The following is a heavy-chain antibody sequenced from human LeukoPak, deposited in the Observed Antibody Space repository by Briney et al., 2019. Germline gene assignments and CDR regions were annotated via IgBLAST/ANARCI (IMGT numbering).Heavy chain of an antibody. J-gene: IGHJ3*01. CDR1: GGSISSSTYY. CDR3: ARYCSNSRCSTSDAFDV. V-gene: IGHV4-39*01. D-gene: IGHD2-2*02. CDR2: IYYSGDT. Sequence: PSETLSLTCTVSGGSISSSTYYWGWIRQPPGKGLEWIASIYYSGDTYYHPSLKSRVSIFVDTSKNQFSLRLYSVTPADTALYYCARYCSNSRCSTSDAFDVWGQGTMVTVSS.